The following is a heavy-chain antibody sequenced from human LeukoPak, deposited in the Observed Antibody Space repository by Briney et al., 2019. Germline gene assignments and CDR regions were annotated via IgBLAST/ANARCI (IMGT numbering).Heavy chain of an antibody. D-gene: IGHD2-2*01. CDR3: ARGGLGNCSSTSCPPYYYGMDV. Sequence: GGSLRLSCAASGFTVSSNYMSWVRQAPGKGLEWVSVIYSSGSPYYADSAKGRFTISRDNSKNTLYLQMNSLRAEDTAVYYCARGGLGNCSSTSCPPYYYGMDVWGQGTTVTVSS. CDR2: IYSSGSP. V-gene: IGHV3-66*02. J-gene: IGHJ6*02. CDR1: GFTVSSNY.